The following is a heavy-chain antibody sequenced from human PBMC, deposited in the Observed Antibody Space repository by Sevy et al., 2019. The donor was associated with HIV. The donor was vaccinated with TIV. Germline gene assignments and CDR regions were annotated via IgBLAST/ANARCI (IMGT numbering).Heavy chain of an antibody. CDR2: VWYDGNNK. J-gene: IGHJ4*02. CDR3: ARGYSGSDWTFDF. V-gene: IGHV3-33*08. Sequence: GGSLRLSCAASGFTFSSYGMHWVRQAPGKGLEWVAVVWYDGNNKYYGDSVKGRFTISRDNSKNTLSLQMNSLRAEDTAVYYCARGYSGSDWTFDFWGQGTLVTVSS. D-gene: IGHD1-26*01. CDR1: GFTFSSYG.